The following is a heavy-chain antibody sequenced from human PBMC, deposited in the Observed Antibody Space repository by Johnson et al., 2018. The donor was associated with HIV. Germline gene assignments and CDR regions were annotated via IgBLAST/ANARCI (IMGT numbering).Heavy chain of an antibody. Sequence: VQLVESGGGVVRPGKSLRLSCAASGFTFSSSWMHWVCQAPEKGLEWVADIKCDGSEKYYVDSVKGRLTISRDNAKNSLYLQVNSLRAEDMTVYYCARKGDAFDIWGQGTMVTVSS. J-gene: IGHJ3*02. CDR1: GFTFSSSW. CDR3: ARKGDAFDI. V-gene: IGHV3-52*01. CDR2: IKCDGSEK.